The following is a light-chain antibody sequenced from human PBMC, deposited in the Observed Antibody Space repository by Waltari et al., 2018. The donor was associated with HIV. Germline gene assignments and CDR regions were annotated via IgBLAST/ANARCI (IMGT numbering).Light chain of an antibody. CDR2: RTH. Sequence: QFILTQPPSAPDVPGQSLTIPCSGNDSNIGRNFVLWYQQFQGRAPKHLIYRTHPRPSAVDDRFSGSRSGTSASLGIGALRAEDEADYYCASWDDGLEGHVFGGGTTVSVL. CDR3: ASWDDGLEGHV. V-gene: IGLV1-47*01. CDR1: DSNIGRNF. J-gene: IGLJ1*01.